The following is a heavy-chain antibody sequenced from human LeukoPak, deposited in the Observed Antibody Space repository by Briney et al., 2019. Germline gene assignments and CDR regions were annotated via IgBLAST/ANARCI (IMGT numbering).Heavy chain of an antibody. CDR3: ATDYYGSGSWYY. D-gene: IGHD3-10*01. J-gene: IGHJ4*02. V-gene: IGHV1-24*01. CDR1: GYTLTELS. Sequence: ASVKVSCKVSGYTLTELSMHWVRQAPGKGLEWMGGFDPEDGETIYAQKFQGRVTMTEDTSTDTAYMELSSLRSEDTAVYYCATDYYGSGSWYYWGQGTLVTVSS. CDR2: FDPEDGET.